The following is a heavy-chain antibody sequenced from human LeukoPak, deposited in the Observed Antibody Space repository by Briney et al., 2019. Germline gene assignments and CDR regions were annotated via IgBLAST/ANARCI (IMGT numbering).Heavy chain of an antibody. CDR1: GFTFSSYW. CDR3: ARRAGAYSHPYDY. J-gene: IGHJ4*02. Sequence: GGSLRLSCSASGFTFSSYWMSWVRQTTGKGLECVAKIREDGNEKFYVDSVKGRFTISRDNAKNSVYLQMNSLRVEDTAVYYCARRAGAYSHPYDYWGQGTLVTVSS. CDR2: IREDGNEK. V-gene: IGHV3-7*01. D-gene: IGHD4/OR15-4a*01.